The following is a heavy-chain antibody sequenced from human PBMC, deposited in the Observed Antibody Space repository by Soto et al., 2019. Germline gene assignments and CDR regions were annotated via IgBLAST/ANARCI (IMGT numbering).Heavy chain of an antibody. Sequence: GGSLRLSCAASGFTVSSNYMSWVRQAPGKGLEWVSVIYSGGSTYYADSVKGRFTISRDNSKNTLYLQMNSLRAEDTAVYYCARDFMVAGPVDYWGQGTLVTVSS. D-gene: IGHD2-15*01. CDR1: GFTVSSNY. J-gene: IGHJ4*02. V-gene: IGHV3-66*01. CDR2: IYSGGST. CDR3: ARDFMVAGPVDY.